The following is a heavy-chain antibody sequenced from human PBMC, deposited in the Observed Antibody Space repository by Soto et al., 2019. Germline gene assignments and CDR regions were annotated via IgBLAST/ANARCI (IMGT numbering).Heavy chain of an antibody. D-gene: IGHD1-20*01. V-gene: IGHV1-69*12. Sequence: QVQLVQSGAEVKKPGSSVKVSCKASGGSFRSYAVNWVRQAPGQGLECLGGIIPIFGTPNYAQKFHGRVSITADESTSTVYMDLISLTSEDTAVYYCACIGNHRYFFDTWGQGTLVTVSS. J-gene: IGHJ5*02. CDR1: GGSFRSYA. CDR2: IIPIFGTP. CDR3: ACIGNHRYFFDT.